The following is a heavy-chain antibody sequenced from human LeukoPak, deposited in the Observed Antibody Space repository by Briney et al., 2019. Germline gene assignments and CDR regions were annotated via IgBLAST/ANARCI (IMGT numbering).Heavy chain of an antibody. V-gene: IGHV1-8*01. J-gene: IGHJ4*02. CDR3: ARGGYYYDN. CDR1: GYTFTSYD. D-gene: IGHD6-13*01. Sequence: ASVKVSCKASGYTFTSYDITWVRQATGQGLEWMGWMNPNSNNTGCAQKFQGGITMTWNTSISTAYMELSSLRSEDTAVYYCARGGYYYDNWGQGTLVTVSS. CDR2: MNPNSNNT.